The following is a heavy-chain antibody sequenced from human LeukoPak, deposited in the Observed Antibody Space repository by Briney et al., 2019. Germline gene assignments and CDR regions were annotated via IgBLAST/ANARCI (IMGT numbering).Heavy chain of an antibody. V-gene: IGHV6-1*01. Sequence: SQTLSLTCAISGDSVSSNSAAWNWIRQSPSRGLEWLGRTYYRSRWYNDYAVSVKSRIAIDPDTSKNQFSLQLNSVTPEDTAVYYCHYDSSGHDAFDIWGQGTMVTVSS. D-gene: IGHD3-22*01. J-gene: IGHJ3*02. CDR3: HYDSSGHDAFDI. CDR1: GDSVSSNSAA. CDR2: TYYRSRWYN.